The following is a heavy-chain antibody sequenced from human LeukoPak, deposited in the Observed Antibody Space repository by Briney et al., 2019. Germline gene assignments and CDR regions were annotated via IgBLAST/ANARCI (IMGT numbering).Heavy chain of an antibody. CDR1: GGSISNYY. V-gene: IGHV4-59*08. CDR2: IYYTGST. D-gene: IGHD3-10*01. Sequence: ETLSLTCTVSGGSISNYYWSWIRQPPGKGLEYIGYIYYTGSTNYNPSLASRVTISVDTSKNQFSVQLSSVTAADTAVYYCARTRYYYNSRSYGAPYYFDYWGQGTLVTVSS. J-gene: IGHJ4*02. CDR3: ARTRYYYNSRSYGAPYYFDY.